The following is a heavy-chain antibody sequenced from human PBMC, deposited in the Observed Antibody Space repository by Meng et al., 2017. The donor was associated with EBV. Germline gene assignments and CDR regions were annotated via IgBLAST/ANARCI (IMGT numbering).Heavy chain of an antibody. V-gene: IGHV1-8*01. CDR2: MNPNSGNT. J-gene: IGHJ5*02. CDR1: GYTLTSYD. D-gene: IGHD3-22*01. CDR3: ARGPYYYDSSGYYYGEFDP. Sequence: VQLVQSGAEVKKPGASGKVSCKASGYTLTSYDINWVRQATGQGLEWMGWMNPNSGNTGYAQKFQGRVTMTRNTSISTAYMELSSLRSEDTAVYYCARGPYYYDSSGYYYGEFDPWGQGTLVTVSS.